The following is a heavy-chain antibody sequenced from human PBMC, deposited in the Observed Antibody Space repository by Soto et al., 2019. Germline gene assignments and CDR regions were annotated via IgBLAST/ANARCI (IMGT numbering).Heavy chain of an antibody. J-gene: IGHJ5*02. Sequence: QLQLQESGPGLVKPSETLSLTCTVSGGSISSRGYYWGWIRQPPGKGLEWIGTIYYSGSTYYNPSLKSRVTISVDTSKNQFSLKLSSVTAADTAVYYCATSNWFDPWGQGTXXTXSS. CDR3: ATSNWFDP. CDR2: IYYSGST. CDR1: GGSISSRGYY. V-gene: IGHV4-39*01.